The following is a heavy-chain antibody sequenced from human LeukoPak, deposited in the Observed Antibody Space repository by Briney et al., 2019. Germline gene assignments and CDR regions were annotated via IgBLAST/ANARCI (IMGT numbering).Heavy chain of an antibody. Sequence: SETLSLTCTVSGGSISSSNWWSWVRQPPGKGLEWIGEIYHSGSTNYNPSLKSRVTISVDKSKNQFSLKLSSVTAADTAVYYCARDTKDYYGSGSPQGYYYYYMDVWGKGTTVTVSS. J-gene: IGHJ6*03. V-gene: IGHV4-4*02. CDR2: IYHSGST. CDR1: GGSISSSNW. CDR3: ARDTKDYYGSGSPQGYYYYYMDV. D-gene: IGHD3-10*01.